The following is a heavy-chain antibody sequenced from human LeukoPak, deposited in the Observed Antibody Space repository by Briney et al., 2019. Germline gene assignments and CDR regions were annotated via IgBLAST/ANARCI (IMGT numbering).Heavy chain of an antibody. V-gene: IGHV3-7*01. CDR3: ARDTYDYYFDY. D-gene: IGHD3-16*01. J-gene: IGHJ4*02. CDR2: IKQDGSEK. Sequence: GGSRSFSCAASGFTFSSYWMSWVRQAPGKGLEWVANIKQDGSEKYYVDSVKGRFTISRDNAKNSLYLQMNSLRAEDTAVYSCARDTYDYYFDYWGQGTLVTVSS. CDR1: GFTFSSYW.